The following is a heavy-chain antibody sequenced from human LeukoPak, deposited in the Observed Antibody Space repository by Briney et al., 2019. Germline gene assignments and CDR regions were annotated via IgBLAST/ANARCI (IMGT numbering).Heavy chain of an antibody. CDR1: GGTFSSYA. Sequence: GASVKVSCKASGGTFSSYAIRWVRQAPGQGLEWMGGIIPMFGTADYAQKLQGRVTITADKSTSTAYMELSSLRSEDTAVYYCARGGDGYNLDYHYYMDVWGKGTTVTVSS. CDR3: ARGGDGYNLDYHYYMDV. D-gene: IGHD5-24*01. J-gene: IGHJ6*03. CDR2: IIPMFGTA. V-gene: IGHV1-69*06.